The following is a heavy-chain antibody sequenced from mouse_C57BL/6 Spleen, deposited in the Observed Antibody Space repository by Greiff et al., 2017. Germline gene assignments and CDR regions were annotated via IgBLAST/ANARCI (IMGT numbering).Heavy chain of an antibody. D-gene: IGHD2-5*01. V-gene: IGHV5-6*01. CDR3: ARLGSNFFDV. CDR1: GFTFSSYG. J-gene: IGHJ1*03. CDR2: ISSGGSYT. Sequence: EVQLVESGGDLVKPGGSLKLSCAASGFTFSSYGMSWVRQTPDKRLEWVATISSGGSYTYYPDSVKGRFTISRDNAKNTLYLQMSSLKSEDTAMYYCARLGSNFFDVWGTGTTVTVSS.